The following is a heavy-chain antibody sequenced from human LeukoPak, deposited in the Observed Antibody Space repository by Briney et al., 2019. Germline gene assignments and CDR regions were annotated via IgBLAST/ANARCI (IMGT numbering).Heavy chain of an antibody. CDR1: TFTFSDYY. D-gene: IGHD2-21*01. CDR3: TRGLGD. V-gene: IGHV3-72*01. Sequence: GGSLRLYCAASTFTFSDYYMDCVRKAPDKGLGWVVRTRKKGNVHTSEYAASVKGRFTISRDDAKYSLYLQMNSLKTEDTAVYCCTRGLGDWGQGTLVTVSS. CDR2: TRKKGNVHTS. J-gene: IGHJ4*02.